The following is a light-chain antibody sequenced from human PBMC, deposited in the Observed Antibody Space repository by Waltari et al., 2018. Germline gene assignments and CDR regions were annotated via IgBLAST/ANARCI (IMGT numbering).Light chain of an antibody. CDR1: SSNIGDNT. J-gene: IGLJ1*01. CDR3: AAWDDSLNGPV. V-gene: IGLV1-44*01. Sequence: QTVLTQPPSASGPPGQSIVISCSGSSSNIGDNTVTWYQQVPGTAPKLLIYGTRERPSGVSNRLSGSKSGTSASLAISALQPEDEADYYCAAWDDSLNGPVFGTGTKVTVL. CDR2: GTR.